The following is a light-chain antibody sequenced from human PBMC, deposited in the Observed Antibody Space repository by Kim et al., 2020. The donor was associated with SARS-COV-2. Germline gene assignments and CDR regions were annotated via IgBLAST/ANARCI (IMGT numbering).Light chain of an antibody. J-gene: IGLJ2*01. Sequence: GQKFTIFCSESSSNIGDNYIYWYQKFPGTAPNLLIYRNTLRPSGVPDRFSGSKSGTSASLAISGLRSEDEATYYCEVWDDSLSGVVFGGGTQLTVL. CDR1: SSNIGDNY. CDR2: RNT. CDR3: EVWDDSLSGVV. V-gene: IGLV1-47*01.